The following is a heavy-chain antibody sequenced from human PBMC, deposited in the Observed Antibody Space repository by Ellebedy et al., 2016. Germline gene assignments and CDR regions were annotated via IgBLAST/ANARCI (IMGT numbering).Heavy chain of an antibody. D-gene: IGHD3-3*01. Sequence: SETLSLTCAVSGGSISSGGYSWSWIRQPPGKGLEWIRYIFHSGSTYYNPSLKSRVTISVDRSKNQFSLKLSSVTAADTAVYYCAREGRRFWVDPWGQGTLVTVSS. CDR1: GGSISSGGYS. J-gene: IGHJ5*02. CDR3: AREGRRFWVDP. V-gene: IGHV4-30-2*01. CDR2: IFHSGST.